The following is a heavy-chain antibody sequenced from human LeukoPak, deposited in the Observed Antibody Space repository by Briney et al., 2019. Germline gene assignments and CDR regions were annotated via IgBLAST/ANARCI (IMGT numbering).Heavy chain of an antibody. J-gene: IGHJ4*02. V-gene: IGHV3-73*01. CDR1: GFTFSGSA. D-gene: IGHD4-17*01. CDR3: TSYDYGDHLWVFDY. CDR2: IRSRANNYAT. Sequence: PGGSLRLSCAASGFTFSGSAMHWVRQASGKGLERVGRIRSRANNYATAYAASVKGRFTISRDDSKNTAYLQMNSPKTEDTAVYYCTSYDYGDHLWVFDYWGRGTLVTVSS.